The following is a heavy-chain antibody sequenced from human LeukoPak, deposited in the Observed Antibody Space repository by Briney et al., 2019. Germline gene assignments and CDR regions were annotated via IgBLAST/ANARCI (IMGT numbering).Heavy chain of an antibody. CDR3: AREDGYSSSWYSDY. CDR2: ISSNNDYI. V-gene: IGHV3-21*01. J-gene: IGHJ4*02. CDR1: GFTFSSYS. D-gene: IGHD6-13*01. Sequence: GGSLRLSCAASGFTFSSYSMNWVRQAPGKGLEWVSSISSNNDYIYYADSVRGRFTISRDNAKNSLYLQMNSLRAEDTAVYYCAREDGYSSSWYSDYWGQGTLVTVSS.